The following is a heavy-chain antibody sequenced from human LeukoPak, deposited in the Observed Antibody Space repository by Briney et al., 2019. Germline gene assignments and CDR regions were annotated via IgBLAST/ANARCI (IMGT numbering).Heavy chain of an antibody. CDR2: INPSSGVT. D-gene: IGHD5-18*01. V-gene: IGHV1-2*02. J-gene: IGHJ4*02. CDR1: GYSFIDYY. CDR3: AREDTYGEYRPFDF. Sequence: ASVKVSCKTSGYSFIDYYIHWVRQAPGQGLEWMGWINPSSGVTKFSQELQDRVTLTRDTSLSTAYLGLNSLTFDDTAIYYCAREDTYGEYRPFDFWGQGAPVTVSS.